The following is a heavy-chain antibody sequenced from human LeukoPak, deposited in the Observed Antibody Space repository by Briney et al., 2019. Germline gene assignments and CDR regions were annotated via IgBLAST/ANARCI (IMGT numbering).Heavy chain of an antibody. CDR1: GGSINSYY. CDR3: ARDWIVVVPADPWFDP. CDR2: IYNSGST. J-gene: IGHJ5*02. V-gene: IGHV4-59*12. Sequence: SETLSLTCTVSGGSINSYYWTWIRQPPGKGLEWIGYIYNSGSTKYNPSHKSRVTISVDTSKNQFSLKLSSVTAADTAVYYCARDWIVVVPADPWFDPWGQGTLVTVSS. D-gene: IGHD2-2*01.